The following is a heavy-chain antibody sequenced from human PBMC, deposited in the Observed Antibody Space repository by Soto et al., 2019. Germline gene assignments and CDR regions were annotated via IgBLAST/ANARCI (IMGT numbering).Heavy chain of an antibody. CDR1: GYTFTTYD. Sequence: ASVKVSCKASGYTFTTYDISWVRQATGQGLEWMGWMNPNSGNTGYAQKFQGRVTMTRNTSISTAYMELSSLRSEDTAVYYCARMMTASGGLIITFYYYYMDVWGKGTLVTVSS. D-gene: IGHD3-16*02. V-gene: IGHV1-8*01. J-gene: IGHJ6*03. CDR2: MNPNSGNT. CDR3: ARMMTASGGLIITFYYYYMDV.